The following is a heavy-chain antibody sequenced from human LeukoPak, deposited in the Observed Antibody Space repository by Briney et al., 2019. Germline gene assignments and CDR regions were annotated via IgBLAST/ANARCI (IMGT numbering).Heavy chain of an antibody. J-gene: IGHJ2*01. Sequence: GGPLRLSCLASGFTFITYAMHGLPQPPGRGREGGAVIWYDGSNKYYADSVKGRFTISRDNSKNTLYLQMNSLRAEDTAVYYCARNKITAAWYFDLWGRGTLVTVSS. CDR3: ARNKITAAWYFDL. CDR1: GFTFITYA. CDR2: IWYDGSNK. V-gene: IGHV3-33*01. D-gene: IGHD3-10*01.